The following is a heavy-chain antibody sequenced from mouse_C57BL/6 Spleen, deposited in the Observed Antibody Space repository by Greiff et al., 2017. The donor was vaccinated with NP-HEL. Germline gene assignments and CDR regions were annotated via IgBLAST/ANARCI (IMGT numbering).Heavy chain of an antibody. J-gene: IGHJ3*01. Sequence: EVQLQQSGPELVKPGASVKISCQASGYTFTDYYMNWVKQSHGKSLEWIGDINPNNGGTSYNQKFKGKATLTVDKSSSTAYMELRSLTSEDSAVYYCARLTEAWFAYWGQGTLVTVSA. CDR3: ARLTEAWFAY. V-gene: IGHV1-26*01. CDR2: INPNNGGT. CDR1: GYTFTDYY.